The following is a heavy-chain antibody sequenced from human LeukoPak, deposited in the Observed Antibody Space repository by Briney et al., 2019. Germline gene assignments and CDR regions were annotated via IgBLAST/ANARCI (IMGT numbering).Heavy chain of an antibody. J-gene: IGHJ4*02. CDR3: AKDLVRIAARPTYCDY. Sequence: GSLRLSCAASGFTFSSYGMHWVRQAPGKGLGWVAFIRYDGSNKYYADSVKGRFTISRDNSKNTLYLQMNSLRAEDTAVYYCAKDLVRIAARPTYCDYWGQGTLVTVSS. D-gene: IGHD6-6*01. CDR2: IRYDGSNK. V-gene: IGHV3-30*02. CDR1: GFTFSSYG.